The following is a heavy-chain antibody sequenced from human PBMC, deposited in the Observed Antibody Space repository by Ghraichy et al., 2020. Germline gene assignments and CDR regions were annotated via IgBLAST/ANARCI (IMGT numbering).Heavy chain of an antibody. Sequence: LSLTCSGSGFAFDDYAMHWIRQAPGKGLEWVSSIGWNSNNIGYAASVKGRFTISRDNGKKSLSLQMNSLTTDDTALYYCVKGGFTVFGAHSYGLDVWGQGTTVIVSS. J-gene: IGHJ6*02. CDR1: GFAFDDYA. CDR3: VKGGFTVFGAHSYGLDV. V-gene: IGHV3-9*01. CDR2: IGWNSNNI. D-gene: IGHD3-3*01.